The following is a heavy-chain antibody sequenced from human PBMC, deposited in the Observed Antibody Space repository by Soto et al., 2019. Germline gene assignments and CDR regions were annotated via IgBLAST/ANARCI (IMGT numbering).Heavy chain of an antibody. D-gene: IGHD3-3*01. Sequence: PSETLSLTCTVSGGSISGSSHFWGWIRQPPGKGLEWIGGIHYSGTTYYNPSLKSRVTISVDTSKNQFSLKLSSVTAADTAVYYCAREDLEYEFGFGRRYYEMDCWGQGTMVTVSS. V-gene: IGHV4-39*02. CDR3: AREDLEYEFGFGRRYYEMDC. J-gene: IGHJ6*02. CDR1: GGSISGSSHF. CDR2: IHYSGTT.